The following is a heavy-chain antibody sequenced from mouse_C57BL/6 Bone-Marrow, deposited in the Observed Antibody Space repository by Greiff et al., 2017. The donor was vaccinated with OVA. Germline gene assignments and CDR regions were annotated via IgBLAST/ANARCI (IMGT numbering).Heavy chain of an antibody. Sequence: EVQLQQSGPGLVKPSQSLSLTCSVTGYSITSGYYWNWIRQFPGNKLEWMGYISYDGSNNYNPSLKNRISITRDTSKNQFFLKLNSVTTEDTATYYCARGRMDYWGQGTSVTVSS. CDR3: ARGRMDY. CDR1: GYSITSGYY. V-gene: IGHV3-6*01. CDR2: ISYDGSN. J-gene: IGHJ4*01.